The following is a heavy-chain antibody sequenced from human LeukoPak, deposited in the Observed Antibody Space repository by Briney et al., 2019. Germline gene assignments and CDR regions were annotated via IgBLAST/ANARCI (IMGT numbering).Heavy chain of an antibody. V-gene: IGHV4-4*07. D-gene: IGHD3-10*01. J-gene: IGHJ6*03. Sequence: SETLSLTCTVSGGSISSYYWSWIRRPAGKGLEWIGRIYTSGSTNYNPSLKSRVTMSVDTSKNQVSLRLRSVTAADTAVYYCARVGNMVRGVITNTPLYYYYYYVDLWGEGTTVTVSS. CDR3: ARVGNMVRGVITNTPLYYYYYYVDL. CDR2: IYTSGST. CDR1: GGSISSYY.